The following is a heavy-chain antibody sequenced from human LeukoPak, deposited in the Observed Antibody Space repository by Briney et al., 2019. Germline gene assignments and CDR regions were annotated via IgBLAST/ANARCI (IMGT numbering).Heavy chain of an antibody. CDR1: GGTFSGYY. D-gene: IGHD1/OR15-1a*01. CDR3: ARGRYNGNNDWFDP. J-gene: IGHJ5*02. CDR2: INRSGST. Sequence: SETPSLTCAAYGGTFSGYYWSWIRQPPGKGLEWIGEINRSGSTNYNPYSMSRLTISVNTTKNQFLHKLSSVPAADAAVYYCARGRYNGNNDWFDPWGQRTLVTVS. V-gene: IGHV4-34*01.